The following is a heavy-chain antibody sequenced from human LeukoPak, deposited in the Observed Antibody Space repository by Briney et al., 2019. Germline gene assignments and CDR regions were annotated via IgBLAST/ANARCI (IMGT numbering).Heavy chain of an antibody. CDR1: GYTCTSYG. V-gene: IGHV1-18*01. D-gene: IGHD3-3*01. CDR3: ARGSPLDYDFWSGYYWALFDY. Sequence: ASVKVSCKASGYTCTSYGISWVRQAPGQGLEWMGWISAYNGNTNYAQKLQGRVTMTKDTSTSTAYMELRSLRSDDTAVYYCARGSPLDYDFWSGYYWALFDYWGQGTLVTVSS. CDR2: ISAYNGNT. J-gene: IGHJ4*02.